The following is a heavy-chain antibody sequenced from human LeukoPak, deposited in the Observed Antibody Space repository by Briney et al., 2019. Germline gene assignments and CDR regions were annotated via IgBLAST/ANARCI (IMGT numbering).Heavy chain of an antibody. V-gene: IGHV3-7*01. CDR1: GFTFSSYW. J-gene: IGHJ6*03. CDR3: VKSSGSYPYYYYYMDV. Sequence: GSLRLSCAASGFTFSSYWMSWVRQAPGKGLEWVANIKQDGSEKYYVDSVKGRFTISRDNAKNSLYLQMNSLRAEDTAVYYCVKSSGSYPYYYYYMDVWGKGTTVTVSS. CDR2: IKQDGSEK. D-gene: IGHD1-26*01.